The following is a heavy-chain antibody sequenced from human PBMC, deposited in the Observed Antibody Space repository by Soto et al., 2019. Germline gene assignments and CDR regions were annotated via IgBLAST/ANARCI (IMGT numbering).Heavy chain of an antibody. J-gene: IGHJ4*02. CDR3: ARGDYYDSRGYDY. CDR2: IHYSGDS. D-gene: IGHD4-17*01. CDR1: GGSISSGDYY. V-gene: IGHV4-31*03. Sequence: QVQLQESGPGLVKPSQTLSLTCTVSGGSISSGDYYWSWIRQHPGKGLEWIGYIHYSGDSYYNPSLKSRVTISIDTSKNQFSLKLSSVTAADTAVSYCARGDYYDSRGYDYWGQGTLVTVSS.